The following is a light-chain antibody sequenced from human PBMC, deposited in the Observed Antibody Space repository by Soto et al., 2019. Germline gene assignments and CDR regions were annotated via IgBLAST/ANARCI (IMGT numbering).Light chain of an antibody. CDR3: QQYTSYSPT. V-gene: IGKV1-5*01. Sequence: DIQMTQSPSTLPASVGDRVTITCRASQPISKWLAWYQQKPGKAPKVLIWDAYTLQRGVPSRFSGSGYGTEFTLTISRLEPEDFAVYYCQQYTSYSPTFGQGTK. CDR2: DAY. CDR1: QPISKW. J-gene: IGKJ1*01.